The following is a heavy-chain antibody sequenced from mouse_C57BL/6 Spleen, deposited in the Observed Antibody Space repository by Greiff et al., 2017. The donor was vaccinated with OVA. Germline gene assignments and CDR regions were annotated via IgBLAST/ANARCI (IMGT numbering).Heavy chain of an antibody. D-gene: IGHD1-1*02. CDR2: ISNKANGYTT. CDR1: GFTFPDYY. Sequence: EVKLMDSGGGLVQPGGSLSLSCAASGFTFPDYYLSWVRQPPGKALEWLGFISNKANGYTTEYSASVTGRFTISRDNSQSILYLPMNALRAEDSATYYCATYDYGAMDYWGQGTSVTVAS. CDR3: ATYDYGAMDY. J-gene: IGHJ4*01. V-gene: IGHV7-3*01.